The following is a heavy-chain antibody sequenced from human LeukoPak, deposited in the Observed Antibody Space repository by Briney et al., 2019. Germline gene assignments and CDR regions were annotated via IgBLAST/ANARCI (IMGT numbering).Heavy chain of an antibody. CDR3: ATEVGYCSSTSCYHWFDP. D-gene: IGHD2-2*01. V-gene: IGHV1-8*01. Sequence: ASVKVSCKASGYTFTSYDINWVRQATGQGLEWMGWMNPNSGNTGYAQKFQGRVTMTRNTSINTAYMELSSLRSEDTAVYYCATEVGYCSSTSCYHWFDPWGQGTLVTVSS. CDR1: GYTFTSYD. J-gene: IGHJ5*02. CDR2: MNPNSGNT.